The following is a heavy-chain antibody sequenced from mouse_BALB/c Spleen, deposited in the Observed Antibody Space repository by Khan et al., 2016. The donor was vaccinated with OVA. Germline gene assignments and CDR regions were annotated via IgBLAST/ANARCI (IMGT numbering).Heavy chain of an antibody. CDR3: GRDAGDN. Sequence: VQLKQSGPELVKPGASVKISCKTSGYTFTEYTLHWVKQSHGKSLEWIGVINPKNGVTSYNQKFKGKATVTVDKSSSTAYMEFRSLTSEDSAVYYCGRDAGDNWGQGTSVTVSS. CDR1: GYTFTEYT. V-gene: IGHV1-18*01. J-gene: IGHJ4*01. CDR2: INPKNGVT.